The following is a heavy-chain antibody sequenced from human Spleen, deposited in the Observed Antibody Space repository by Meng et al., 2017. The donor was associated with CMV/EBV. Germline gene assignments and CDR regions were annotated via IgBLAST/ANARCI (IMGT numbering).Heavy chain of an antibody. J-gene: IGHJ5*02. V-gene: IGHV4-31*02. CDR1: GGSISSGRYY. CDR2: IYYSGIT. Sequence: VSGGSISSGRYYWSWLRQRPGKGLEWIGFIYYSGITYYNPSLKSRTTMSADTSKNQFSLKLKSVTAADTAVYYCARHFYGDTSWFDPWGQGTLVTVSS. D-gene: IGHD4-17*01. CDR3: ARHFYGDTSWFDP.